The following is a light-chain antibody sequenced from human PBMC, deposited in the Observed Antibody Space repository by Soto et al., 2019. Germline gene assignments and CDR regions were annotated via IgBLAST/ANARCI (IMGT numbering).Light chain of an antibody. V-gene: IGLV2-14*01. CDR2: EVS. CDR3: SSYTSANTWV. CDR1: SSDIGGYNF. Sequence: QSALTQPASVSGSPGQSITISCTGSSSDIGGYNFVSWYQQYPGKAPKLMICEVSNRPSGVSDRFSGSKSGNTASLSISGLQAEDEANYYCSSYTSANTWVFGGGT. J-gene: IGLJ3*02.